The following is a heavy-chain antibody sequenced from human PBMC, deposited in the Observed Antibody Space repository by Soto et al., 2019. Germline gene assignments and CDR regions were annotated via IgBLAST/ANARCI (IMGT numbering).Heavy chain of an antibody. CDR2: IYHSGST. Sequence: QVQLQESGPGLVKPSGTLSLTCAVSGGSISSSNWWSWVRQPPGKGLEWIGEIYHSGSTNYNPSLARRLTISVDKSKNHSSLKLSSVPAPDTAVYYCASGTICLSPPSYTDLCGRGTLVIVSS. CDR1: GGSISSSNW. V-gene: IGHV4-4*02. CDR3: ASGTICLSPPSYTDL. D-gene: IGHD2-2*01. J-gene: IGHJ2*01.